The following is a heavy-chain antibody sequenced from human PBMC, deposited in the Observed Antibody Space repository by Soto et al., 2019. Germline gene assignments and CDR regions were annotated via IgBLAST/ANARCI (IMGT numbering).Heavy chain of an antibody. J-gene: IGHJ4*02. Sequence: GRSLQISCKGSGYSFAGYWITCVRQKPGKGLEWIGRIDPSDSQTYYSPSFRGHVTISVTKSITTVFLQWSSLRASDTAMYYCARQIYDSDTGPNFQYYFDSWGQGTPVTVSS. CDR3: ARQIYDSDTGPNFQYYFDS. CDR2: IDPSDSQT. V-gene: IGHV5-10-1*01. CDR1: GYSFAGYW. D-gene: IGHD3-22*01.